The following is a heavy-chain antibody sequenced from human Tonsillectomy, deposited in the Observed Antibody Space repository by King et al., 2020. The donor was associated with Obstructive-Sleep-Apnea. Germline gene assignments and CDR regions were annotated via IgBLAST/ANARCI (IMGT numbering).Heavy chain of an antibody. CDR1: GFTVSSIY. CDR3: ARGVGWLQTYYFDS. CDR2: TYSGGST. Sequence: VQLVESGGGLVQPGNSLRLSCAASGFTVSSIYVNWVRQAPGKGLEWVSVTYSGGSTYYADSVKGRFTISRDNSKNTLYLQMNSLRADDTAVYYCARGVGWLQTYYFDSWGQGTLVTVSS. J-gene: IGHJ4*02. D-gene: IGHD5-24*01. V-gene: IGHV3-66*01.